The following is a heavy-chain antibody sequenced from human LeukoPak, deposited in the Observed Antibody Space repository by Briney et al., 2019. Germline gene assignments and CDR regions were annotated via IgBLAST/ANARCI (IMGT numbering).Heavy chain of an antibody. J-gene: IGHJ4*02. CDR2: ISADGGST. V-gene: IGHV3-43*02. CDR1: GFTFSNFE. CDR3: AKESGKFDY. Sequence: PGGSLRLSCAASGFTFSNFEMNWVRQAPGKGLEWVSLISADGGSTFSADSVKGRFSISRDNSKNSLYLQMNSLRSEDTAMYYCAKESGKFDYWGQGTLVAVSS.